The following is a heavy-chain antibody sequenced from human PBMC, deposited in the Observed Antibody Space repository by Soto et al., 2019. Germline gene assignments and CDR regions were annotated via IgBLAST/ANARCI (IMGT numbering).Heavy chain of an antibody. CDR3: ARGNALDV. D-gene: IGHD3-10*01. Sequence: SQPFPLTCAISGDSVSSAIISWNWIRQSPSRGLEWLGRTYYRSKWFHDYAASVKSRITINPDTSKNQFSLELNSMTPEDTAVYYCARGNALDVWGQGTVVTVSS. CDR2: TYYRSKWFH. J-gene: IGHJ3*01. CDR1: GDSVSSAIIS. V-gene: IGHV6-1*01.